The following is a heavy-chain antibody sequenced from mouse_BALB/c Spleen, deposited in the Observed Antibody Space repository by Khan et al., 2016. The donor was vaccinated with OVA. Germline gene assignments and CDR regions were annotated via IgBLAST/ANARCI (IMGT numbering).Heavy chain of an antibody. CDR2: ISSVAYSI. CDR3: VRGGFAY. V-gene: IGHV5-15*02. Sequence: EVELVESGGGLVQPGGSRTPSCPASGFTFIDYGMAWVRQTPGMGPEWIAFISSVAYSIYYADTVTGRFTISRENAKNTLYLEMCSLSSEGTTMYYFVRGGFAYWGHGTLVTVSA. J-gene: IGHJ3*01. CDR1: GFTFIDYG.